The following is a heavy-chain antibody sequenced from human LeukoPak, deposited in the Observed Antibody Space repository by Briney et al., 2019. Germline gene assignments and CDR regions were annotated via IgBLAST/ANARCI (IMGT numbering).Heavy chain of an antibody. CDR3: ASQRGPYRTSVFDY. CDR1: GGSISSSSYY. V-gene: IGHV4-39*07. Sequence: SETLSLTCTVSGGSISSSSYYWGWIRQPPGKGLEWFGYIFHSGVTSYNPSLKSRVTISVDTSKNQFSLTLTSVTAADTAVYYCASQRGPYRTSVFDYWGQGTLVTVSS. CDR2: IFHSGVT. D-gene: IGHD3-16*01. J-gene: IGHJ4*02.